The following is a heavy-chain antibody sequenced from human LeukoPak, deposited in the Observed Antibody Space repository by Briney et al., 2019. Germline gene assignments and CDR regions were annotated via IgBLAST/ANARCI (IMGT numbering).Heavy chain of an antibody. V-gene: IGHV4-34*01. CDR3: WVASRGSDH. Sequence: SETLSLTCAVYGGSFSGYYWSWIRQPPGKGLEWIGEINHSGSTNYNPSLKSRVTISVDTSKNQFSLKLSSVTAADTAVYYCWVASRGSDHWGQGTLVTVSS. CDR1: GGSFSGYY. J-gene: IGHJ4*02. D-gene: IGHD3-16*01. CDR2: INHSGST.